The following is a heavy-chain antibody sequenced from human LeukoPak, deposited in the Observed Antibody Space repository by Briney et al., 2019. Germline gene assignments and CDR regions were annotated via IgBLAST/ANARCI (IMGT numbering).Heavy chain of an antibody. CDR1: GFSVSSNY. J-gene: IGHJ5*02. V-gene: IGHV3-66*02. Sequence: PGGSLRLSCAASGFSVSSNYMNWVRQAPGKGLEWVSVIYSSGATYYADSVKGRFTISRDNSKNTLYLQMNGLRAEDTAVYYCARVTFGSGSYTPFDPWGQGTLVTVSS. D-gene: IGHD3-10*01. CDR2: IYSSGAT. CDR3: ARVTFGSGSYTPFDP.